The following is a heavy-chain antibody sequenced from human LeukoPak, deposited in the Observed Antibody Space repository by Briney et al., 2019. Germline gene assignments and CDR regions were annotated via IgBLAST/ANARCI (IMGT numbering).Heavy chain of an antibody. J-gene: IGHJ5*02. CDR1: GFTFSSYG. CDR3: ARDDSSGYYPPS. Sequence: PGGSLRLSCAASGFTFSSYGMHWVRQAPGKGLEWVAFIRYDGSNKYYADSVKGRFTISRDNAKNSLYLQMNSLRAEDTAVYYCARDDSSGYYPPSLGQGTLVTVSS. V-gene: IGHV3-30*02. CDR2: IRYDGSNK. D-gene: IGHD3-22*01.